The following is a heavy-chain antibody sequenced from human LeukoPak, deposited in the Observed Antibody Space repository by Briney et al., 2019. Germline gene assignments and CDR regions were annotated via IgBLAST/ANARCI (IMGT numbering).Heavy chain of an antibody. CDR2: IYYSGST. CDR3: ARVGVSCGVYHYFDY. J-gene: IGHJ4*02. V-gene: IGHV4-59*01. Sequence: SETLSLTCTVSGGSISSYYWSWIRQPPGHGLELIGYIYYSGSTNYNPSLKSRVTISVDTSQNQFSLKLSFVTAADTAVYYCARVGVSCGVYHYFDYWGQGTLVTVSS. D-gene: IGHD3-3*01. CDR1: GGSISSYY.